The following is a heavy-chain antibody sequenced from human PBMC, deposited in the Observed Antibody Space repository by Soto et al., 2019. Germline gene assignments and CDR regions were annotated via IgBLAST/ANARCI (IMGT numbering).Heavy chain of an antibody. J-gene: IGHJ4*02. CDR2: IYYSGTT. V-gene: IGHV4-39*01. CDR3: ARHFSVDYFDY. Sequence: PSETLSLTWTVSGDSITSNSYFLAWLRQPPGKGLEWIGSIYYSGTTYYNPSLRSRVTISVDRSKNQFSLKVSSVTAADTAVYYCARHFSVDYFDYWGQGALVTSPQ. CDR1: GDSITSNSYF.